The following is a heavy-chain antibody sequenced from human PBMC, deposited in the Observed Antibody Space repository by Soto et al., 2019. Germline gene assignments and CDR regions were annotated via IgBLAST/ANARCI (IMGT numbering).Heavy chain of an antibody. J-gene: IGHJ5*02. D-gene: IGHD4-17*01. CDR2: IYYSGST. V-gene: IGHV4-59*01. CDR1: GGSISSYY. Sequence: QVQLQESGPGLVKPSETLSLTCTVSGGSISSYYWSWIRQPPGKGLEWIGYIYYSGSTNYNPSLKSRVTISVDTSKNQFSLKLSSVTAADTAVYYCARDYGDYRGWFDPWGQGTLVTVSS. CDR3: ARDYGDYRGWFDP.